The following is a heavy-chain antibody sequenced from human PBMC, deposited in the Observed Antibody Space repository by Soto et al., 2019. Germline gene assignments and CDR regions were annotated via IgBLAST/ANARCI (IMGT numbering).Heavy chain of an antibody. J-gene: IGHJ5*02. D-gene: IGHD6-13*01. CDR3: ARDGSSSGYNWFDP. CDR2: IYSGGNT. V-gene: IGHV3-53*01. CDR1: GFTVSSNY. Sequence: GGSLRLSCAASGFTVSSNYMSWVRQAPGKGLEWVSVIYSGGNTYYADSVKGRFTISRDNSKNTLYLQMNSLRAEDTAVYYCARDGSSSGYNWFDPWGQGTLVTVSS.